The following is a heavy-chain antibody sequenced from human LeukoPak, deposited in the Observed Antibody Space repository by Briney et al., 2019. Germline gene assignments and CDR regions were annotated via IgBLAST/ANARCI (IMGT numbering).Heavy chain of an antibody. V-gene: IGHV4-59*12. Sequence: SETLSLTCTVSGGSISDYYWSWIRQPPGKGLEWIGWIFGSGSSNYNPSLKSRLTISVDTSRNQFSLKLNSATAADTAVFFCAGEKDTGSNHQKIRCYIRGQGTMVTVSS. D-gene: IGHD1-26*01. J-gene: IGHJ3*02. CDR3: AGEKDTGSNHQKIRCYI. CDR1: GGSISDYY. CDR2: IFGSGSS.